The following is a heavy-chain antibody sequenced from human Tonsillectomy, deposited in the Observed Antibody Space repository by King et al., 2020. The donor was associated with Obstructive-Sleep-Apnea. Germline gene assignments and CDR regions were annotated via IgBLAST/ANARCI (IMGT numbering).Heavy chain of an antibody. CDR3: ARTMTTVVPPSNWFDP. CDR1: GDSINSYY. V-gene: IGHV4-59*08. CDR2: IYYSGST. D-gene: IGHD4-23*01. J-gene: IGHJ5*02. Sequence: QLQESGPGLVKPSETLSLTCTVSGDSINSYYWSGSRQPPGKGLEWIGFIYYSGSTNFTPSLKIRVPISVVTSKKPFSLKLTSVTAADTAVYYCARTMTTVVPPSNWFDPWGQGTLVTVSS.